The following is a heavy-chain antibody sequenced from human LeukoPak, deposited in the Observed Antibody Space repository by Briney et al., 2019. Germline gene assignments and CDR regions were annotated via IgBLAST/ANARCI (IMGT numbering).Heavy chain of an antibody. CDR3: AKGSVNYDILTGSYFDY. CDR1: GFTFNTYA. Sequence: GGSPRLSCAASGFTFNTYAMNWVRQAPGKGLEWVSSISGSGENTYYADSVKGRFTISRDNSKNTLSLQMNSLRAEGTAVYYCAKGSVNYDILTGSYFDYWGQGTLVTVSS. J-gene: IGHJ4*02. V-gene: IGHV3-23*01. D-gene: IGHD3-9*01. CDR2: ISGSGENT.